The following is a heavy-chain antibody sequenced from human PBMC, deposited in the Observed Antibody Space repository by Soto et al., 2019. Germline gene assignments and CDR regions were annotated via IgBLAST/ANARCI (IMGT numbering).Heavy chain of an antibody. J-gene: IGHJ6*02. V-gene: IGHV3-15*01. CDR1: GFTFSNAW. CDR2: IKSKTDGGTT. D-gene: IGHD3-3*01. CDR3: TTEAIFGVVIYMDV. Sequence: GGSLRLSCAASGFTFSNAWMSWVRQAPGKGLEWVGRIKSKTDGGTTDYAAPVKGRFTISRDDSKNTLYLQMNSLKTEDTAVYYCTTEAIFGVVIYMDVWGQGTTVTVSS.